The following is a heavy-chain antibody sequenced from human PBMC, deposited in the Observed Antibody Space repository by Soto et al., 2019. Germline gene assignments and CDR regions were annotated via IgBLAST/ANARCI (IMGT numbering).Heavy chain of an antibody. Sequence: ASVKVSCKASGYTFTGYYMHWVRQAPGQGLEWMGWINPGNGNTKYSQRFQGRVTITRDTSASTAYMELSSLTSEDTAVYYCARRGALTSYYYGYYFDYWGQGTLVTVSS. CDR2: INPGNGNT. D-gene: IGHD3-9*01. V-gene: IGHV1-3*01. CDR1: GYTFTGYY. CDR3: ARRGALTSYYYGYYFDY. J-gene: IGHJ4*02.